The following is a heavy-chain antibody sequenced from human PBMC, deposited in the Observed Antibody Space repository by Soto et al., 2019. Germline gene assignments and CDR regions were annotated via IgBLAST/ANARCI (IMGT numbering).Heavy chain of an antibody. CDR1: GFTVSSNY. D-gene: IGHD4-17*01. J-gene: IGHJ3*02. CDR3: ARSGYGDYSAFDI. CDR2: IYSGGST. Sequence: EVQLVESGGGLVQPGGSLRLSCAASGFTVSSNYMSWVRQAPGKGLEWVSVIYSGGSTYYADSVKCRFTISRHNSKNTLYLQMNSLRAEDTAVYYCARSGYGDYSAFDIWGQGTMVTVSS. V-gene: IGHV3-53*04.